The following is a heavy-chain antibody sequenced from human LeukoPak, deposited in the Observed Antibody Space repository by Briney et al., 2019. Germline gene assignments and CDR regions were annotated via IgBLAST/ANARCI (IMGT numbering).Heavy chain of an antibody. V-gene: IGHV3-23*01. J-gene: IGHJ5*02. CDR2: ISGSGGST. Sequence: PGGSLRLSCAASGFTFSSYPMSWVRQAPRKGLEWVSAISGSGGSTYYADSVKGRFTISRDNSKNTLYLQMNSLRAEDTAVYYCAKDSSKLTVKHNWFDPWGQGTLVTVSS. CDR3: AKDSSKLTVKHNWFDP. D-gene: IGHD4-17*01. CDR1: GFTFSSYP.